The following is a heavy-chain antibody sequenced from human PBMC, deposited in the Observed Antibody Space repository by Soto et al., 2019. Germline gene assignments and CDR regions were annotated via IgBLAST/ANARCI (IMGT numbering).Heavy chain of an antibody. D-gene: IGHD6-6*01. CDR3: ATGGEYSSSYYYYYGMDV. CDR1: GYTFTSYD. Sequence: ASVKVSCKASGYTFTSYDINWVRQATGQGLELMGGFDPEDGETIYAQKFQGRATMTEDTSTDTAYMELSSLRSEDTAVYYCATGGEYSSSYYYYYGMDVWGQGTTVTVSS. V-gene: IGHV1-24*01. CDR2: FDPEDGET. J-gene: IGHJ6*02.